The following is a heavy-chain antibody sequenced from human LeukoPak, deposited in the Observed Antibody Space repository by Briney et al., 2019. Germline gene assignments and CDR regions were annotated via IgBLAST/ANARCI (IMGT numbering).Heavy chain of an antibody. D-gene: IGHD1-1*01. J-gene: IGHJ4*02. CDR3: AKDKAGSSGTTDY. CDR1: GDSISSFTYF. CDR2: VYRNGNT. V-gene: IGHV4-39*07. Sequence: SETLSLTCTVSGDSISSFTYFWGWIRQPPGKALEYIGSVYRNGNTYNNPSLESRVTISLDTSRNQFSLKLTSVTAEDTAVYYCAKDKAGSSGTTDYWGQGTLVTVSS.